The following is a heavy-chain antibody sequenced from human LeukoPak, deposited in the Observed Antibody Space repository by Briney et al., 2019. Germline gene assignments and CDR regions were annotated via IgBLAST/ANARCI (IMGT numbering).Heavy chain of an antibody. Sequence: PSETLSLTCTVSGGSVSTNNYYWGWIRQPPGKGLEWIGTVSYSGSTYYSPPLRSRLTISLDTSKNQFSLNLSSVTAADTAMYYCARLPLDSSGYHDAFDIWGQGTMVTVSS. CDR2: VSYSGST. J-gene: IGHJ3*02. D-gene: IGHD3-22*01. V-gene: IGHV4-39*01. CDR3: ARLPLDSSGYHDAFDI. CDR1: GGSVSTNNYY.